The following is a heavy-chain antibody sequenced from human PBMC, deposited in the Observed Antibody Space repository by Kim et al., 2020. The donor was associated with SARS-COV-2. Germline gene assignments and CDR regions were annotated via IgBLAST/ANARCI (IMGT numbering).Heavy chain of an antibody. CDR1: GGSISGYY. CDR3: ARSAAGRQSDY. V-gene: IGHV4-4*07. Sequence: SETLSLTCTVSGGSISGYYWTWIRQPAGKGLEWIGHIYNSGTTNYNPSLKSRVTMSVDTSKNQFSLKLSSVTAADTAVYYCARSAAGRQSDYWGQGTLVTVSS. CDR2: IYNSGTT. D-gene: IGHD6-13*01. J-gene: IGHJ4*02.